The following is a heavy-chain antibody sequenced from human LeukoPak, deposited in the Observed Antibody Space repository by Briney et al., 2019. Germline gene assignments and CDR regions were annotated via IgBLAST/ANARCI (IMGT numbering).Heavy chain of an antibody. V-gene: IGHV3-23*01. Sequence: GGSLRLSCAASGFTFSNYAMTWVRQAPGKGLEWVSGIRAGGGSTNFADSVRGRFTLSTDNSKNTLYLQMNSLRAEDAAIYYCAKDGGSGMGFDPWGQGTLVSVSS. D-gene: IGHD3-10*01. CDR1: GFTFSNYA. CDR3: AKDGGSGMGFDP. CDR2: IRAGGGST. J-gene: IGHJ5*02.